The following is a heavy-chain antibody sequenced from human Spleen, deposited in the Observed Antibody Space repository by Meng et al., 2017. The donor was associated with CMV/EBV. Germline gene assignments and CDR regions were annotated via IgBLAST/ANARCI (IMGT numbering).Heavy chain of an antibody. V-gene: IGHV3-11*04. CDR1: GFTFSDYY. CDR3: ARMDSSSPPYYYGMDV. CDR2: ISSSGSTI. J-gene: IGHJ6*02. D-gene: IGHD6-6*01. Sequence: GESLKISCAASGFTFSDYYMSWIRQAPGKGLEWVSYISSSGSTIYYADSVKGRFTISRDNAKNSLYLQMNSLRAEGTAVYYCARMDSSSPPYYYGMDVWGQGTTVTVSS.